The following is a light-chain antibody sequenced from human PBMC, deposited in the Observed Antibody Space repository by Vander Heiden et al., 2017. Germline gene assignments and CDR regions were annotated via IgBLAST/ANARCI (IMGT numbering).Light chain of an antibody. J-gene: IGKJ1*01. Sequence: DIVMTQSPDSLAVSLGERATINCKSSQSVFFSPNNKNYLAWYQQRPGQPPKLLIYWASTRESGVPDRFSGSGSETDFTLTISSLQAEDVAVYYCQQFDIVPQTFGQGTKVEIK. CDR1: QSVFFSPNNKNY. V-gene: IGKV4-1*01. CDR3: QQFDIVPQT. CDR2: WAS.